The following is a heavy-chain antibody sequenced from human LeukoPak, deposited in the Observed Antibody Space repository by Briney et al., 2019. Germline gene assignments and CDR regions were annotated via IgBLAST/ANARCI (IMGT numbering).Heavy chain of an antibody. Sequence: SKTLSLTCTVSGGSISDYYWSWIRQPPGKGLEWIGYIYYSGSTNYNPSLKSRVTISVDTSKNQFSLKLSSVTAADTAVYYCARDVSDDSSGYLNWFDPWGQGTLVTVSS. D-gene: IGHD3-22*01. CDR1: GGSISDYY. V-gene: IGHV4-59*01. CDR3: ARDVSDDSSGYLNWFDP. J-gene: IGHJ5*02. CDR2: IYYSGST.